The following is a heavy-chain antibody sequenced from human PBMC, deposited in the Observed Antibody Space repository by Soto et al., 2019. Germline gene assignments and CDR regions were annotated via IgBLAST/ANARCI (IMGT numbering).Heavy chain of an antibody. CDR1: GFTFSDYA. CDR2: ISSGGGSP. D-gene: IGHD2-21*02. V-gene: IGHV3-23*01. J-gene: IGHJ4*02. CDR3: AKGDCRIVPRHFDY. Sequence: QLLESGGGLVQPGGSLRLSCAASGFTFSDYAMSWVRQAPGKGLEWVSSISSGGGSPYYADSVKGRFTISRNNSKNTLFLQMNSLRAEDTAVYYCAKGDCRIVPRHFDYWGQGTLVTVSS.